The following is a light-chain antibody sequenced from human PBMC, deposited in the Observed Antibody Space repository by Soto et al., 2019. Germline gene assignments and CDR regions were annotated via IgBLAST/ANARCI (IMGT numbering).Light chain of an antibody. J-gene: IGLJ2*01. CDR2: DVT. Sequence: QSALTRPASVSGSPGQSITISCTGTSSDIGAYNYVSWYQQHPGKVPKLMIYDVTYRPSGASNRFSGSKSGNTASLTISGLQAEDEADYYCSSYTSSSTLVFGGGTKVTVL. V-gene: IGLV2-14*01. CDR1: SSDIGAYNY. CDR3: SSYTSSSTLV.